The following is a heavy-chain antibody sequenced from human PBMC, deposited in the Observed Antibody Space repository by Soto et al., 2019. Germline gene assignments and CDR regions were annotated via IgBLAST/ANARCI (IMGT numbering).Heavy chain of an antibody. Sequence: SETLSLTCAVYGGSFSGYYWTWIRQPPGTGLEWIGEINHSGSTNYNPSLKSRVTISVDTSKNQFSLKLTSVTAADTAVYYCARDQITGLFDYWGQRTLVTVSS. J-gene: IGHJ4*02. CDR2: INHSGST. D-gene: IGHD2-8*02. CDR3: ARDQITGLFDY. CDR1: GGSFSGYY. V-gene: IGHV4-34*01.